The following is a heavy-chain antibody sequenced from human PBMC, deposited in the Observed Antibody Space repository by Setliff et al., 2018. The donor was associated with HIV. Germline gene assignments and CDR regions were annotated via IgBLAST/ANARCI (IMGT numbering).Heavy chain of an antibody. CDR3: ARVALAGISPRPLYFDY. Sequence: TSETLSLTCTVSGGTISSGGYYWSWIRQPPGKGLEWIGFIYHRGNTHYNSSLKSRLSISVDTSKNQFSLKLSSVTAADTAVYYCARVALAGISPRPLYFDYWGQGMLVTVSS. CDR1: GGTISSGGYY. J-gene: IGHJ4*02. CDR2: IYHRGNT. D-gene: IGHD6-6*01. V-gene: IGHV4-31*03.